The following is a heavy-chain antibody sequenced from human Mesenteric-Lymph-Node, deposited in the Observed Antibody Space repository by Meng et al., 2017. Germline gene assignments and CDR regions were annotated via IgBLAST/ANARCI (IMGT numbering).Heavy chain of an antibody. CDR3: SRGVMVTSQYFQH. D-gene: IGHD2-21*02. J-gene: IGHJ1*01. CDR1: GFTFGDYS. V-gene: IGHV3-49*04. Sequence: GESLKISCTASGFTFGDYSMTWVRQAPGKGLEWLSLIRSKIYGGTIEYAASVKDRFTISRDDSKSIAYLQMNSLKTEDTAVYYCSRGVMVTSQYFQHWGQGTLVTVSS. CDR2: IRSKIYGGTI.